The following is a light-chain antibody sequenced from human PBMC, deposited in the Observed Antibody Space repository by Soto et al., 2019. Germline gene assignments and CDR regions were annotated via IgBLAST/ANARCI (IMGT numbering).Light chain of an antibody. CDR1: SSDVGGFNY. CDR2: DVS. CDR3: CSYAGSYTYV. Sequence: QSALTQPRSVSGSPGQSVTISCTGTSSDVGGFNYVSWYQQYPGKAPKFMIYDVSKRPSGVPDRFSGSKSGNTASLTISGLQAEDEADYYCCSYAGSYTYVFGTETKLTVL. J-gene: IGLJ1*01. V-gene: IGLV2-11*01.